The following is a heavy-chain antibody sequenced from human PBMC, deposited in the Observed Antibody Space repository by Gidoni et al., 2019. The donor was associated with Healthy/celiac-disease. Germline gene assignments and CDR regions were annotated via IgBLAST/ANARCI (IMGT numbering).Heavy chain of an antibody. CDR3: ARSRADYSSGWYGGMDV. CDR2: IGTAGDP. CDR1: GFTFSSYD. D-gene: IGHD6-19*01. V-gene: IGHV3-13*05. J-gene: IGHJ6*02. Sequence: EVQLVESGGGLVQPGGSLRLSCAASGFTFSSYDMHWVRQATGKGLGWVSAIGTAGDPYYPCSVKGRFTISRENAKNSLYLQMNSLRAGDTAVYYCARSRADYSSGWYGGMDVWGQGTTVTVSS.